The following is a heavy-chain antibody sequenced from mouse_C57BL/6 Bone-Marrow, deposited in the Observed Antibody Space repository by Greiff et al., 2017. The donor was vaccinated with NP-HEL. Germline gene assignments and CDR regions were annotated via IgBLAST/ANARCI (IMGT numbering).Heavy chain of an antibody. CDR2: ISYDGSN. J-gene: IGHJ4*01. CDR1: GYSITSGYY. Sequence: EVQVVESGPGLVKPSQSLSLTCSVTGYSITSGYYWNWIRQFPGNKLEWMGYISYDGSNNYNPSLKNRISITRDTSKNQFFLKLNSVTTEDTATYYCARDGSYGSSYCYAMDYWGQGTSVTVSS. D-gene: IGHD1-1*01. CDR3: ARDGSYGSSYCYAMDY. V-gene: IGHV3-6*01.